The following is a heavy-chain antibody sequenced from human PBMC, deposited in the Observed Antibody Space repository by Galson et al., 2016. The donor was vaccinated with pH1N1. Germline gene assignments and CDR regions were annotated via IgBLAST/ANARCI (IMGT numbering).Heavy chain of an antibody. V-gene: IGHV4-4*09. D-gene: IGHD5-24*01. CDR3: ARAETRDGYKGIDS. Sequence: SGAEVKKPGESLKISCKASGYNFNNYWIGWVRQMPGKGLEWIGFIYSSGTTKYNPSLNSRVTISLDTSKNQFSLRLTSVTAADTAVYYCARAETRDGYKGIDSWGQGRLVTVSS. J-gene: IGHJ4*02. CDR1: GYNFNNYW. CDR2: IYSSGTT.